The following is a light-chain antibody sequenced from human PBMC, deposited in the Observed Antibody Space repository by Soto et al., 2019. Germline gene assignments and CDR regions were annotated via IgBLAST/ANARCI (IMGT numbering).Light chain of an antibody. CDR1: SNDVGHFNY. CDR3: TSFTTSDTFV. V-gene: IGLV2-14*03. J-gene: IGLJ1*01. CDR2: DVN. Sequence: QAVVAQPASVSGSPGQSITISCTGTSNDVGHFNYVSWFQQHPGKAPKLLIFDVNNWPSGVSDRFSGSKSGNTASLTISGLQPEDEADYYCTSFTTSDTFVFGSGTKLTVL.